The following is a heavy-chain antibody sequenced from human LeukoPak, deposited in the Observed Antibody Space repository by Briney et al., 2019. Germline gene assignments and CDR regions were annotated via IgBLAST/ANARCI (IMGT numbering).Heavy chain of an antibody. V-gene: IGHV3-30*04. Sequence: GGSLRLSCAASGFTFSSYAMHWVRQAPGKGLEWVAVISYDGSNKYYADSVKGRFTISRDNSRNTLYLQMNSLRAEDTAVYYCAREGGGVIVATNAFDYWGQGTLVTVSS. CDR2: ISYDGSNK. CDR3: AREGGGVIVATNAFDY. D-gene: IGHD5-12*01. J-gene: IGHJ4*02. CDR1: GFTFSSYA.